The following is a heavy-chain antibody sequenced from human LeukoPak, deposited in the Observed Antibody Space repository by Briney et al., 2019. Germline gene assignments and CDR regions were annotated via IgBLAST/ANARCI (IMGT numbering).Heavy chain of an antibody. D-gene: IGHD2-21*02. CDR1: GYSFTTYW. J-gene: IGHJ4*02. V-gene: IGHV5-51*01. Sequence: GESPKISCKGSGYSFTTYWIGWVRQMPGKGLEWMGIIYPGYSDTRYSPSFQGQVTISADKSISTAYLQWSSLKASDTAMYYCARTYCGGDCYCSYFDYWGQGTLVT. CDR2: IYPGYSDT. CDR3: ARTYCGGDCYCSYFDY.